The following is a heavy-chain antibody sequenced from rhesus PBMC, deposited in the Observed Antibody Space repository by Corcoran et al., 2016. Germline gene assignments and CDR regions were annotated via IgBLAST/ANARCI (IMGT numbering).Heavy chain of an antibody. CDR1: GGSISSNW. Sequence: QLQLQESGPGLVKPSETLSLTCAVSGGSISSNWWSWIRPPPGKGLEWIGRISGSGGSTRYNHSLKCRVTSSTDTSKNQFSLKLSSVTAADTAVYYWARQRRRQLELDYWGQGVLVTVSS. CDR2: ISGSGGST. V-gene: IGHV4-173*01. D-gene: IGHD6-25*01. CDR3: ARQRRRQLELDY. J-gene: IGHJ4*01.